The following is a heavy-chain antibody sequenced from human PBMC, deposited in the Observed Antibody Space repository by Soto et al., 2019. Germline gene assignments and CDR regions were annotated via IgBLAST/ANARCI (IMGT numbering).Heavy chain of an antibody. CDR3: ARGEAVAGTGYYGMDV. Sequence: GGSLRLSCAASGFTFSSYSMNWVRQAPGKGLEWVSYISSSSSTIYYADSVKGRFTISRDNAKNSLYLQMNSLRDEDTAVYYCARGEAVAGTGYYGMDVRGQGTTVTVSS. CDR2: ISSSSSTI. CDR1: GFTFSSYS. D-gene: IGHD6-19*01. V-gene: IGHV3-48*02. J-gene: IGHJ6*02.